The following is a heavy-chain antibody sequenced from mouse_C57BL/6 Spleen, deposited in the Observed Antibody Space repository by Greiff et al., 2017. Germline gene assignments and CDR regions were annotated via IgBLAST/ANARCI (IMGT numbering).Heavy chain of an antibody. CDR2: IDPENGDT. CDR1: GFNIKDDY. CDR3: TTQETRAMDY. Sequence: VQLQQSGAELVRPGASVKLSCTASGFNIKDDYMHWVKQRPEQGLEWIGWIDPENGDTEYASKFQGKATITADTSSNTAYLQLSSLTSEDTAVYYCTTQETRAMDYWGQGTSVTVSS. V-gene: IGHV14-4*01. J-gene: IGHJ4*01.